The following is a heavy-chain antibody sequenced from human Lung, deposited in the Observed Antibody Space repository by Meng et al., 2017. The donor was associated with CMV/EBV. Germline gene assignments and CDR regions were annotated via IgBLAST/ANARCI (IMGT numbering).Heavy chain of an antibody. Sequence: SGFTFDDYGMSWVRQGPGKGLGWVSGINWNGGSTGYADSVKGRFTISRDNAKNSLYLQMNSLRAEDTALYYCAREGYDDYGDYAFFSWGQGTLVTVSS. CDR1: GFTFDDYG. D-gene: IGHD4-17*01. CDR3: AREGYDDYGDYAFFS. CDR2: INWNGGST. J-gene: IGHJ4*02. V-gene: IGHV3-20*03.